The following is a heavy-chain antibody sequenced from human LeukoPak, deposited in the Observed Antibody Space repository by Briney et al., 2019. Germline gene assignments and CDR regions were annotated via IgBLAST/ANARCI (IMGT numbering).Heavy chain of an antibody. CDR1: GYTFTSYG. J-gene: IGHJ2*01. D-gene: IGHD4-17*01. Sequence: ASVKVSCKASGYTFTSYGISWVRQAPGQGLEWMGWISAYNGNTNYAQNLQGRVTMTTDTSTSTAYMELRGLRSDDTAVYYCARGAVTTAVHWHFSLWGRGTLVTVSS. V-gene: IGHV1-18*01. CDR3: ARGAVTTAVHWHFSL. CDR2: ISAYNGNT.